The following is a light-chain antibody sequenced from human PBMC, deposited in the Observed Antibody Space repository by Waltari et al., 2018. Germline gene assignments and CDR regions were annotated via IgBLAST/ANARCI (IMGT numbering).Light chain of an antibody. CDR1: NSNIGAGYD. J-gene: IGLJ3*02. Sequence: QSVLTQPPSVSGAPGQRVTISCTGSNSNIGAGYDVHWYQQLPGTAPKLLIYGNNNRPSGVPDRFSGSESGTSASLAITGLQAEDEADYYCQSYDSSLSGSVFGGGTKLTVL. V-gene: IGLV1-40*01. CDR3: QSYDSSLSGSV. CDR2: GNN.